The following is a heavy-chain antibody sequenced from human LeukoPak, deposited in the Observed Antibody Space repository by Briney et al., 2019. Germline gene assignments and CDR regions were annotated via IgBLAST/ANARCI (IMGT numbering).Heavy chain of an antibody. CDR3: ARVKGSMVRGVIIHWFDP. CDR2: IWYDGNNK. CDR1: GFTFSGYG. V-gene: IGHV3-33*01. J-gene: IGHJ5*02. D-gene: IGHD3-10*01. Sequence: GRSLRLSCAASGFTFSGYGMHWVRQAPGKGLEWVAVIWYDGNNKYYADSVKGRFTISRDNSKNTLFLQMDSLRAEDTAVYYCARVKGSMVRGVIIHWFDPWGQGTLVTVSS.